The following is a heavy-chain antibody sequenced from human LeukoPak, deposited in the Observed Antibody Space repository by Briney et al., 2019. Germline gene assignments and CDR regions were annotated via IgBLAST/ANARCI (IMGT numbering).Heavy chain of an antibody. V-gene: IGHV1-8*03. D-gene: IGHD3-10*01. CDR1: GYTFIRYD. CDR3: ARRGKLPHGFGELLSTFRTYFDD. J-gene: IGHJ4*02. Sequence: ASVKVSCKASGYTFIRYDINWVRQAAGQGLEWMGWMNPNSGNADYAQKFQGRVAITRDTSISTAYMELSSLRSEDTAVYYCARRGKLPHGFGELLSTFRTYFDDWGQGTLVTVSS. CDR2: MNPNSGNA.